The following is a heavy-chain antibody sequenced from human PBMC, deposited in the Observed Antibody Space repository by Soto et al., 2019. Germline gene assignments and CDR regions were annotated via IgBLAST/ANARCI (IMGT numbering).Heavy chain of an antibody. D-gene: IGHD3-10*01. J-gene: IGHJ6*02. CDR1: VNIFGNSW. Sequence: PGESLKISCKGSVNIFGNSWIAWVRQMPGKSLEWMGIIYPVDSETRYSPSFQGQVTFSADKSINTAYLEWNSLKASDTAIYYCARPHTVRGVIGGMDVWGQGTTVTVSS. CDR3: ARPHTVRGVIGGMDV. CDR2: IYPVDSET. V-gene: IGHV5-51*01.